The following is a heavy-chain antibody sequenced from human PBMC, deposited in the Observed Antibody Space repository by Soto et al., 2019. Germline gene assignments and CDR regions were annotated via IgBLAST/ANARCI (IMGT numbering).Heavy chain of an antibody. D-gene: IGHD2-15*01. CDR3: AKGTLCSGGSCYSGLLDY. CDR2: ISGSGSST. J-gene: IGHJ4*02. V-gene: IGHV3-23*01. CDR1: GFTFSTSG. Sequence: EVQLLESGGGLVQPGGSLRLSCAASGFTFSTSGMSWVRQAPGKGLEWVSAISGSGSSTYYADSVKGRFTISRDNSKNTLYLQMNSLRAEDTAVYYCAKGTLCSGGSCYSGLLDYWGQGTLVTVSS.